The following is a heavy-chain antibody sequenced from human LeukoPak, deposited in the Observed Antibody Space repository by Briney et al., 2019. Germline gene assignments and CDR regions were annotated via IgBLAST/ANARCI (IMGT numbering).Heavy chain of an antibody. CDR2: IKDSGGNT. CDR3: AKETRVAGWYSDY. J-gene: IGHJ4*02. D-gene: IGHD6-19*01. CDR1: GFTFSSYP. V-gene: IGHV3-23*01. Sequence: GESLRLSCAASGFTFSSYPMSWVRQAPGKGLEWVSSIKDSGGNTYNADSVKGRFTISRDNSKNTLYLQMNSLRAEDTAVYYCAKETRVAGWYSDYWGQGTLVAVSS.